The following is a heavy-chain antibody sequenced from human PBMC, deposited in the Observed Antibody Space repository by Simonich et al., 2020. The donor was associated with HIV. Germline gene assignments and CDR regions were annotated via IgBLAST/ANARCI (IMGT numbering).Heavy chain of an antibody. CDR1: GYSISSGYY. V-gene: IGHV4-38-2*01. D-gene: IGHD3-16*01. CDR2: IYHSGST. J-gene: IGHJ2*01. CDR3: ARNTATRGSNWYFDL. Sequence: QVQLQESGPGLVKPSETLSLTCAVSGYSISSGYYWGWIRQPPGKGRGWIGSIYHSGSTYYNPSLNSRVTNSLATSKNQFSLKLSSVTAADTAVDYCARNTATRGSNWYFDLWGRGTLVTVSS.